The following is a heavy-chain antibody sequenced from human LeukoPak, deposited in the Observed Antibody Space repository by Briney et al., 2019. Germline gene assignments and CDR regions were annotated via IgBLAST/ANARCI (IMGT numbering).Heavy chain of an antibody. CDR2: INPSGGST. CDR1: GYTFTSYY. CDR3: ASGGINYYDSSGYYYPFDY. Sequence: ASVKVSCKASGYTFTSYYMHWVRQAPGQGLEWMGIINPSGGSTSYAQKLQGRVTMTTDTSTSTAYMELRSLRSDDTAVYYCASGGINYYDSSGYYYPFDYWGQGTLVTVSS. D-gene: IGHD3-22*01. V-gene: IGHV1-46*01. J-gene: IGHJ4*02.